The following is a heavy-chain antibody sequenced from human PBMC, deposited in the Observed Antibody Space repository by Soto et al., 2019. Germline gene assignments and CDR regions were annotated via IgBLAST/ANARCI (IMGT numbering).Heavy chain of an antibody. J-gene: IGHJ4*02. V-gene: IGHV3-11*01. Sequence: QVQLEESGGGLVKPGGSLRLSCAASGFSFSDYYMSWVRQAPGKGLQWVSYISPSGGTVYHADSVKGRFTVSRDNAKNSLSLQMNSLTAEDTAVYYCARLGQFDYWGQGTLVTVSS. CDR1: GFSFSDYY. CDR3: ARLGQFDY. CDR2: ISPSGGTV. D-gene: IGHD7-27*01.